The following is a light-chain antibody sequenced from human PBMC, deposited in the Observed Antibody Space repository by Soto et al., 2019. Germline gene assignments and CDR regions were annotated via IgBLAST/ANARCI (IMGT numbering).Light chain of an antibody. J-gene: IGLJ2*01. CDR1: KLGDKY. V-gene: IGLV3-1*01. Sequence: SSELTQPPSVSVSPGQTASITCSGHKLGDKYACWYQQKPGQSPVLVIYQDNKRPSGIPERFSGSNSGNTATLTISGTQTMDEADYYCQAWDSSTAVFGGGTKLTVL. CDR3: QAWDSSTAV. CDR2: QDN.